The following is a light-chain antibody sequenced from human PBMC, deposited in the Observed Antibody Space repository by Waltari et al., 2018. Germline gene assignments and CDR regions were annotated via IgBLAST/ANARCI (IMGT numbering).Light chain of an antibody. V-gene: IGLV2-8*01. Sequence: QSALTQPPSASGSPGQSVTIACPGTSMDVGGYNSVAWYQHHPGKAPKLMIYEVSKRPSGVPDRFSASKSGNTASLTVSGLQAEDEADYYCSSYAGSNNYVFGTGTKVTVL. J-gene: IGLJ1*01. CDR2: EVS. CDR1: SMDVGGYNS. CDR3: SSYAGSNNYV.